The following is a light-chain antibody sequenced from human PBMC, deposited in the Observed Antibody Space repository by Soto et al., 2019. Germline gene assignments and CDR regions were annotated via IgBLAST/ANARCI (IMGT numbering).Light chain of an antibody. V-gene: IGLV2-14*01. CDR3: SSYTSSSTPYV. Sequence: QSALSQPASVSGSPGQSIAICCTGTSNDVGGYNYVSWYQQHPVKAPQLIIYDVTNRPSGVSDRFSGSKSGNTASLTISGLQAEDEADYYCSSYTSSSTPYVFGTGTKVTVL. J-gene: IGLJ1*01. CDR1: SNDVGGYNY. CDR2: DVT.